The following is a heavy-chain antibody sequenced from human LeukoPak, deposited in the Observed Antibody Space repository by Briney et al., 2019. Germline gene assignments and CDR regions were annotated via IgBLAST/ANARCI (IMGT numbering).Heavy chain of an antibody. CDR1: GFTFSSSA. J-gene: IGHJ4*02. Sequence: GGSLRLSCAASGFTFSSSAMSWVRQAPGKELEWVSAISNNGGYTYYADSVQGRFTISRDNSKSTLCLQMNSLRAEDTAVYYCAKQLGYCSDGSCYFPYWGQGTLVTVSS. CDR2: ISNNGGYT. V-gene: IGHV3-23*01. CDR3: AKQLGYCSDGSCYFPY. D-gene: IGHD2-15*01.